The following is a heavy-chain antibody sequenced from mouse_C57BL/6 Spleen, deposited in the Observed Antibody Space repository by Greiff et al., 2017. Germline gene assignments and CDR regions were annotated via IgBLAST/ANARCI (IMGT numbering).Heavy chain of an antibody. J-gene: IGHJ4*01. CDR3: ARWNRDRRDYAMDY. V-gene: IGHV1-81*01. Sequence: QVQLKQSGAELARPGASVKLSCKASGYTFTSYGISWVKQRTGQGLEWIGEIYPRSGNNYYNEKFKGKATLTADKSSSTAYMELRSLTSEDSAVYFCARWNRDRRDYAMDYWGQGTSVTVSS. CDR1: GYTFTSYG. CDR2: IYPRSGNN. D-gene: IGHD3-3*01.